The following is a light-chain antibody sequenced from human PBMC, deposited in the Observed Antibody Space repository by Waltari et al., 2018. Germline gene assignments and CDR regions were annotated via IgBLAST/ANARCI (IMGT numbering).Light chain of an antibody. CDR3: QHYVRLPAT. J-gene: IGKJ1*01. CDR1: QSVSRT. V-gene: IGKV3-20*01. Sequence: EIVLTQSPDTLSLSPGERATLSCRASQSVSRTLAWYQQKPGQATKLLIYGASIRATGIPDRFTGSGSGTDFSLTISSLEPEDFAIYFCQHYVRLPATFGQGTKVEIK. CDR2: GAS.